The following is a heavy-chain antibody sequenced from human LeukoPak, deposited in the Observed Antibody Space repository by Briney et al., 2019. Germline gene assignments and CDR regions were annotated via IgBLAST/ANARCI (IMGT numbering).Heavy chain of an antibody. J-gene: IGHJ4*02. V-gene: IGHV3-48*03. Sequence: GGSLRLSCVASGFTFSTYEMNWVRQAPGKGLEWVSYISTSGGPIYYANSVKGRFTISRDNAKNSLYLQMNSLRAEDTAVYYCARQALTTATLSNFDYWGQGTLVTVSS. CDR1: GFTFSTYE. D-gene: IGHD4-17*01. CDR2: ISTSGGPI. CDR3: ARQALTTATLSNFDY.